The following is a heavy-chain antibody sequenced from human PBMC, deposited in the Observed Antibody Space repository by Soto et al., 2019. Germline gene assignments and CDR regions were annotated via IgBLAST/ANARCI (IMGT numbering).Heavy chain of an antibody. CDR3: TASSWTGAGLDF. D-gene: IGHD6-13*01. Sequence: ASVKVSCKASGYTFTSWDVYWVRQAAGQGLEWMGYMNPRSGNTGYEQKFQGRVTMTRDTSISTAYMELSSLTSDDTAVYYCTASSWTGAGLDFWGQGTLVTVSS. V-gene: IGHV1-8*01. J-gene: IGHJ4*01. CDR2: MNPRSGNT. CDR1: GYTFTSWD.